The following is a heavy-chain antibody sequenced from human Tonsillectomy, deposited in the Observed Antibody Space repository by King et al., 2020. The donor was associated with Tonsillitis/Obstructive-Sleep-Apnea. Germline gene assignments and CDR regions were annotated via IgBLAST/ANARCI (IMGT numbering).Heavy chain of an antibody. CDR3: AREVVGDSSSWFDY. CDR2: IIAYNGNT. J-gene: IGHJ4*02. Sequence: VQLVESGAEVKKPGASVKVSCKASGFTFTSYGISWVRQAPGQGLEWMGWIIAYNGNTNYAQKLQGRVTMTTEKSPSTAYMELRSLRSDDTAVYYCAREVVGDSSSWFDYWGQGTLVTVSS. D-gene: IGHD6-13*01. CDR1: GFTFTSYG. V-gene: IGHV1-18*01.